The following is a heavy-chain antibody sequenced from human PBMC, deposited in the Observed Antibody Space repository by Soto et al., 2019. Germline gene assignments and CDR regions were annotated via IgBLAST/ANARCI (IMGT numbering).Heavy chain of an antibody. CDR2: IYPGDSDT. V-gene: IGHV5-51*01. D-gene: IGHD1-26*01. J-gene: IGHJ6*02. CDR3: ARHGSGSFLFYYHYGMDV. CDR1: GYSFTSYW. Sequence: PGESLKISCKGSGYSFTSYWIGWVRQMPGKGLEWMGIIYPGDSDTRYSPSFQGQVTISADKSISTAYLQWSSLKASDTAMYYCARHGSGSFLFYYHYGMDVWGQGTTVTVSS.